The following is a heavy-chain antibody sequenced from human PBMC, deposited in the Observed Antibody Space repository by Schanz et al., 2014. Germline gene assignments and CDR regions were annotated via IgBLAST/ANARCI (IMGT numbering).Heavy chain of an antibody. J-gene: IGHJ4*02. CDR1: GFTFSDHY. CDR3: ARRESCSRFGCPFES. CDR2: VRNKNNRYTT. V-gene: IGHV3-72*01. Sequence: EVQLVESGGGLVQPGGSLRLSCAASGFTFSDHYMDWVRQAPGTGLEWVGRVRNKNNRYTTEYAASVKGRFTISRDDSKNSLYLQMNRLKTEDTAMYYCARRESCSRFGCPFESWGQGTLVTVAA. D-gene: IGHD2-15*01.